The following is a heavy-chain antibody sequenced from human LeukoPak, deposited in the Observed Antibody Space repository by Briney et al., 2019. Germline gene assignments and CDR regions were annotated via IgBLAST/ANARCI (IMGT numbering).Heavy chain of an antibody. Sequence: KASETLSLTCTVSGGSISSYSWSWIRQPPGKGLEWIGYIYYGVSTNYNPSLKSRVTISLDTSKKQISLKVRSVTAADTAIYYCARLLADNWFDHWGQVTLVTVSS. CDR1: GGSISSYS. V-gene: IGHV4-59*08. J-gene: IGHJ5*02. CDR3: ARLLADNWFDH. D-gene: IGHD6-13*01. CDR2: IYYGVST.